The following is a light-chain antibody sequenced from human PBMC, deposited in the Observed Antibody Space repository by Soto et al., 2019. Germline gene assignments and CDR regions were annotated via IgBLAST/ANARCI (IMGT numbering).Light chain of an antibody. CDR3: SSYAGNNKLI. V-gene: IGLV2-8*01. J-gene: IGLJ2*01. CDR2: EVS. Sequence: QSALTQPPSASGCPGQSVTISCTGTSSDVGGGYNYVSWYQHHPGKVPKLMIYEVSKRPSGVPDRFYGSKSGNTASLTVSGLHAEDEADYFCSSYAGNNKLIFGGGTKLTVL. CDR1: SSDVGGGYNY.